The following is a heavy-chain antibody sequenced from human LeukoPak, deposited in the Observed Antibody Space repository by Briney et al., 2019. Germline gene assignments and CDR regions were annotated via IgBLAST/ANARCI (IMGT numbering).Heavy chain of an antibody. D-gene: IGHD2-8*02. J-gene: IGHJ6*03. CDR1: GFTFSSYA. V-gene: IGHV3-23*01. Sequence: GGPLRLSCAASGFTFSSYAMSWVRQAPGGGLEWVSAIGGSGDKTFHADSVKGRFTISRDSSDNRVSLQMDSLRAEDTAVYFCAKDTTAWWHHRAYMNVWGKGTTVTVSS. CDR2: IGGSGDKT. CDR3: AKDTTAWWHHRAYMNV.